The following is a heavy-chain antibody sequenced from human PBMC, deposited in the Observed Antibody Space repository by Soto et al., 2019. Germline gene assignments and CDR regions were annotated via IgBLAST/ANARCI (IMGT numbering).Heavy chain of an antibody. CDR3: AKEALLRYFDWLPNQEH. CDR1: GFTFSSYA. D-gene: IGHD3-9*01. J-gene: IGHJ1*01. V-gene: IGHV3-23*01. CDR2: ISGSGGST. Sequence: GSLRLSCAASGFTFSSYAMSWVRQAPGKGLEWVSAISGSGGSTYYADSVKGRFTISRDNSKNTLYLQMNSLRAEDTAVYYCAKEALLRYFDWLPNQEHWGQGTLVTVSS.